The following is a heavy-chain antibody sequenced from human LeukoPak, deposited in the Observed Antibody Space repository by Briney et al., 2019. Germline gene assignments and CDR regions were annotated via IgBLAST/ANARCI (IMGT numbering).Heavy chain of an antibody. J-gene: IGHJ4*02. CDR2: IHYTGST. Sequence: PSETLSLTCTVSGASISSGDYYWTWIRQHPGTGLEWMGYIHYTGSTYYNPSLLGRVTISLDMSKNQFSLDLSSVTAADTATYFCARLSPYSRSSYVFDYWGQGSLVTVSS. V-gene: IGHV4-30-4*01. CDR1: GASISSGDYY. CDR3: ARLSPYSRSSYVFDY. D-gene: IGHD6-6*01.